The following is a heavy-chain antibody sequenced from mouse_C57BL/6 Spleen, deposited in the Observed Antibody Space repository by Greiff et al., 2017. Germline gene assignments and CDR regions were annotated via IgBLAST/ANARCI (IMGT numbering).Heavy chain of an antibody. CDR3: ARAYYYGSSHGDY. Sequence: EVPVVESGGGLVKPGGSLKLSCAASGFTFSDYGMHWVRQAPEKGLEWVAYISSGSSTIYYADTVKGRFTISRDNAKNTLFLQMTSLRSEGTAMYYRARAYYYGSSHGDYWGQGTTLTVSS. CDR2: ISSGSSTI. CDR1: GFTFSDYG. D-gene: IGHD1-1*01. J-gene: IGHJ2*01. V-gene: IGHV5-17*01.